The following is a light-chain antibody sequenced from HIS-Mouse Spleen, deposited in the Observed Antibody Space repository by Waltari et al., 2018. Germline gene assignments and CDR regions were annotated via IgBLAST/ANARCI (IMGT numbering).Light chain of an antibody. CDR1: ALPKKY. V-gene: IGLV3-10*01. J-gene: IGLJ2*01. CDR2: EDS. Sequence: SYELTQPPSVSVSPGQTARITCSGDALPKKYAYWYQQKSGQAPVLVIYEDSKRPSGCPERFSGSSSGTMDTLTISGAQVEDEADYYCYSTDSSGNHRVFGGGTKLTVL. CDR3: YSTDSSGNHRV.